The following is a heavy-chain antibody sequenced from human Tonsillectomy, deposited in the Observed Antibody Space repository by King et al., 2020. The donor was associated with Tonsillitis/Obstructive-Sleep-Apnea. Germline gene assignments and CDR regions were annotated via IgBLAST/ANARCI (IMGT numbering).Heavy chain of an antibody. D-gene: IGHD4-11*01. CDR3: VLKAGESNYVVFDS. CDR2: IYWDDDK. J-gene: IGHJ4*02. V-gene: IGHV2-5*02. Sequence: ITLKESGPTVVKPTQTLTLTCTSSEFSLSTYGVGVGWIRQPPGNALEWLALIYWDDDKRYRQSLRSRLTITKDTSKNPVVVTLTNMHPVDTATYYCVLKAGESNYVVFDSWGQGTQVTVPS. CDR1: EFSLSTYGVG.